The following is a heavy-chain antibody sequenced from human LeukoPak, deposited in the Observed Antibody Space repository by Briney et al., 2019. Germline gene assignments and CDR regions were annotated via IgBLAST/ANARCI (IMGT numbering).Heavy chain of an antibody. CDR2: IRSKANSYAT. V-gene: IGHV3-73*01. CDR1: GFTFSCSA. CDR3: TRDLGYCSGGSCP. J-gene: IGHJ5*02. Sequence: GGSLKLSCAASGFTFSCSAMHWVRQASGKGLEWVGRIRSKANSYATVYAASVKGRFTIPREYSKNTAYLQMNSLKTEDPAVYYCTRDLGYCSGGSCPWGQGTLVTVSS. D-gene: IGHD2-15*01.